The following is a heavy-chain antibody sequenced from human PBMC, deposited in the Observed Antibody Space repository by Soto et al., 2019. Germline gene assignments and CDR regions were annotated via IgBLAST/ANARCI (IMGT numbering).Heavy chain of an antibody. D-gene: IGHD6-13*01. J-gene: IGHJ6*02. CDR1: GYTFTSYG. V-gene: IGHV1-18*01. CDR2: ISAYNGNT. CDR3: ARDITPAGYSSSWYLYYYYGMDV. Sequence: QVQLVQSGAEVKKPGASVKVSCKASGYTFTSYGISWVRQAPGQGLEWMGWISAYNGNTNYAQKLQGRVTMTTETSTSTAYMELRSLRSDDTAVYYCARDITPAGYSSSWYLYYYYGMDVWGQGTTVTVSS.